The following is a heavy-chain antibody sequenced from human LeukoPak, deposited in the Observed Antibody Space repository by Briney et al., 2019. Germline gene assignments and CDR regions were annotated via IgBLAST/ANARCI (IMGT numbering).Heavy chain of an antibody. CDR3: ARVTLPHAPHDAFDI. Sequence: PGGSLRLSCAASGFTLSSYAMSWVRQAPGKGLEWVSSISSSSSYIYYADSVKGRFTISRDNAKNSLYLQMNSLRAEDTAVYYCARVTLPHAPHDAFDIWGQGTMVTVSS. V-gene: IGHV3-21*01. CDR1: GFTLSSYA. D-gene: IGHD4-23*01. CDR2: ISSSSSYI. J-gene: IGHJ3*02.